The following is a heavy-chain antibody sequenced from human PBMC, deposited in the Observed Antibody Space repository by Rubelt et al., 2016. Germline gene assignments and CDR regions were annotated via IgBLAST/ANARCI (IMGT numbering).Heavy chain of an antibody. J-gene: IGHJ4*02. CDR3: VRDSYGGGTLWRILDF. D-gene: IGHD3-16*01. Sequence: GGSLRLSCAVSAFSFHDHYMSWFRQAPGKGLEWVSYISHTSSYIDYADSVRGRFTISRDNDKNSLYLEMSRLRVEDTAVYYCVRDSYGGGTLWRILDFWGPGSRVTVSS. V-gene: IGHV3-11*06. CDR1: AFSFHDHY. CDR2: ISHTSSYI.